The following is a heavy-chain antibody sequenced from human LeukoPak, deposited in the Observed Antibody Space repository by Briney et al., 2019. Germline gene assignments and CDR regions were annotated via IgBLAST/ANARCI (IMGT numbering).Heavy chain of an antibody. CDR1: GFAFSSYA. Sequence: QAGGSLRLSCAASGFAFSSYAMHWVRQAPGRGLEWVAVISYDGSNKYYADSVKGRFTISRDNSKNTLYLQMNSLRAEDTAVYYCARVADAIMVGRYDPWGQGTLVTVSS. CDR3: ARVADAIMVGRYDP. J-gene: IGHJ5*02. D-gene: IGHD2-21*01. V-gene: IGHV3-30-3*01. CDR2: ISYDGSNK.